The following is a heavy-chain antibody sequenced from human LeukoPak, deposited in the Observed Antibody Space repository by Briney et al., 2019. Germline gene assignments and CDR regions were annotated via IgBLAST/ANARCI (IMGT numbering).Heavy chain of an antibody. J-gene: IGHJ5*01. CDR2: IYPGDSDT. CDR1: GYSFTNYW. V-gene: IGHV5-51*01. CDR3: ARHPQLGGYCSVTNYLNWFDS. D-gene: IGHD2-2*01. Sequence: GESLKISCKGSGYSFTNYWIGWVRQMPGKGLEWMGIIYPGDSDTRYSPSFQGQVTISADKSISTAYLQWSSLKASDTAMYYCARHPQLGGYCSVTNYLNWFDSWGQGTLVTVSS.